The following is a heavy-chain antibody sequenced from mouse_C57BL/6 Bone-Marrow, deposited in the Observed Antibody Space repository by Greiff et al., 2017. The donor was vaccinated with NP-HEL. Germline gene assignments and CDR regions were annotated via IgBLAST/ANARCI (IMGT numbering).Heavy chain of an antibody. CDR3: ARAHYGSSLMDY. CDR1: GFTFSDYY. D-gene: IGHD1-1*01. CDR2: INYDGSST. V-gene: IGHV5-16*01. J-gene: IGHJ4*01. Sequence: EVKVVESEGGLVQPGSSMKLSCTASGFTFSDYYMAWVRQVPEKGLEWVANINYDGSSTYYLDSLKSRFIISRDNAKNILYLQMSSLKSEDTATYYCARAHYGSSLMDYWGQGTSVTVSS.